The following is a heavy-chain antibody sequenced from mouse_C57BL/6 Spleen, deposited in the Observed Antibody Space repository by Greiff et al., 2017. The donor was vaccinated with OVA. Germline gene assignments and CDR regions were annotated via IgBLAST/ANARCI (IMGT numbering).Heavy chain of an antibody. CDR1: GFTFTDYY. CDR3: ARSHYYGSSYDFYWYFDV. CDR2: VYPYNGGT. D-gene: IGHD1-1*01. Sequence: EVKLVESGPVLVKPGPSVKISCKASGFTFTDYYMHWVKQSHGKSLEWIGLVYPYNGGTSYNQKFKGKATLTVDTSSSTAYMELNSLTSEDSAVYYCARSHYYGSSYDFYWYFDVWGTGTTVTVSS. J-gene: IGHJ1*03. V-gene: IGHV1-36*01.